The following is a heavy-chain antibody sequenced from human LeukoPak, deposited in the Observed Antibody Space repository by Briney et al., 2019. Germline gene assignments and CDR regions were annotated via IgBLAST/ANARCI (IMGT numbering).Heavy chain of an antibody. CDR2: IYPGDSDT. J-gene: IGHJ3*02. CDR1: GYSFTSYW. D-gene: IGHD3-22*01. Sequence: GESLKVSCKGSGYSFTSYWIGWVRQMPGKGLEWMGIIYPGDSDTRYSPSFQGQITISADKSISTAYLQWSSLKASDTAMYYCASGSGYYSDAFDIWGQGTMVTVSS. CDR3: ASGSGYYSDAFDI. V-gene: IGHV5-51*01.